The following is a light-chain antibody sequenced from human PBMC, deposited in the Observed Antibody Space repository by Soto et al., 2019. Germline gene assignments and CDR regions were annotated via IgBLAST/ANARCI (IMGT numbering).Light chain of an antibody. CDR2: KAS. J-gene: IGKJ2*01. Sequence: DIQMTQSPSTLSASVGDRVTITCRASQSISDWLAWYQQKPGKAPKLLIYKASTLESGVPSRFSGGGSGTEFTLTISSLQPDDSATYYCQQYSSYSYTFGQGTKLDIK. V-gene: IGKV1-5*03. CDR1: QSISDW. CDR3: QQYSSYSYT.